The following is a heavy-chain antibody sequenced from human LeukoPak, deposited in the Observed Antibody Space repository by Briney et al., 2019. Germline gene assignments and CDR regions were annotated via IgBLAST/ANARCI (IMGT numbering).Heavy chain of an antibody. J-gene: IGHJ4*02. CDR2: VNNDGRTT. CDR1: GFTFSSNW. Sequence: GGSLRLSCAASGFTFSSNWMHWVRRAPGKGLVWVSFVNNDGRTTAYAGSVKGRFTISRDNTKNTLYLQMNSLRAEDTAVYYCARGGQGAVDYWGPGTLVTVSS. D-gene: IGHD3-16*01. CDR3: ARGGQGAVDY. V-gene: IGHV3-74*01.